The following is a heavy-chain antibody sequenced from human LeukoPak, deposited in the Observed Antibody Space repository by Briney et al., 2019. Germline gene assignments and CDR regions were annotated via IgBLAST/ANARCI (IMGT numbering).Heavy chain of an antibody. CDR3: AREGIYSSGSPLANRD. J-gene: IGHJ4*02. Sequence: SVKVSCKASGGTFSSYAISWVRQAPGQGLEWMGGIIPIFGTANYAQKFQGRVTITADESTSTAYMELSSLRSGDTAVYYCAREGIYSSGSPLANRDWGQGTLVTVSS. D-gene: IGHD6-19*01. V-gene: IGHV1-69*13. CDR2: IIPIFGTA. CDR1: GGTFSSYA.